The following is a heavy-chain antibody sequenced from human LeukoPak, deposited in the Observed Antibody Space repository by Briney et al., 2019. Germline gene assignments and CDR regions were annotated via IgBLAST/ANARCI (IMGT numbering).Heavy chain of an antibody. CDR3: ARDRDPELRWLFL. D-gene: IGHD4-23*01. CDR1: GGTFSNYA. V-gene: IGHV1-69*06. Sequence: GASVKVSCKASGGTFSNYAINWVRQAPEQGLEWMGGIIPLFDTPNHAQKFQGRVTITADKSTSTAYMELSSLRSEDTAVYYCARDRDPELRWLFLWGQGTLVTVSS. CDR2: IIPLFDTP. J-gene: IGHJ4*02.